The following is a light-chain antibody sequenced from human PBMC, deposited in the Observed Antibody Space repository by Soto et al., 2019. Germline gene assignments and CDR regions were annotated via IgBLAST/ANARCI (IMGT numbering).Light chain of an antibody. CDR3: QQFNSYLPL. CDR1: QGISSA. V-gene: IGKV1-13*02. CDR2: DAS. Sequence: AIQLTQSPSSLSASVGDRVTITCRASQGISSALAWYQQKPGKAPKLLIYDASSLESGVPSRFSGSVSGTDFTLTISSLQPEDFATYYCQQFNSYLPLFGPGTKVDIK. J-gene: IGKJ3*01.